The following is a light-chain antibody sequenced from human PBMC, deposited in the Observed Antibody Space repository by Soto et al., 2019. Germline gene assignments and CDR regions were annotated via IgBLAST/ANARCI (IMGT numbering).Light chain of an antibody. CDR1: QSVSSF. Sequence: EIVLAQSPATLSLSPGERVTLSCRASQSVSSFLAWYQQKPGQAPRLLIHDASDRATGIPGRFSGSGSGTDFTLTISSLEPEDFAVYYCQQRASWPWTFGQGTKVDIK. V-gene: IGKV3-11*01. J-gene: IGKJ1*01. CDR2: DAS. CDR3: QQRASWPWT.